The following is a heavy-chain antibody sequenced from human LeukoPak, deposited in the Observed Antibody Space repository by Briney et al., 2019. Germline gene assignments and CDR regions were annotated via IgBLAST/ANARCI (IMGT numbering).Heavy chain of an antibody. CDR3: ARGFGSWYYYNIADY. J-gene: IGHJ4*02. D-gene: IGHD6-13*01. CDR2: ISSSSSYI. Sequence: GGSLRLSCAASGFTFSSYSMNWVRPAPGKGLEWVSSISSSSSYIYYADSVKGRFTISRDNAKNSLYLQMNRLRAEDTAVYYCARGFGSWYYYNIADYWGQGTLVTVSS. V-gene: IGHV3-21*01. CDR1: GFTFSSYS.